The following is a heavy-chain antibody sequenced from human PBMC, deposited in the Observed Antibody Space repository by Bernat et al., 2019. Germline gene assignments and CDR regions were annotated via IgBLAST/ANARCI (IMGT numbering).Heavy chain of an antibody. J-gene: IGHJ5*02. CDR3: ARDRVDTDIVAPLNWFDP. CDR2: INSDGSST. CDR1: GFTFSSYW. D-gene: IGHD5-18*01. V-gene: IGHV3-74*01. Sequence: EVQLVESGGGLVQPGGSLRLSCAASGFTFSSYWMHWVRQAPGKGLVWVSRINSDGSSTSYADSVKGRFTISRDNAKNTLYLQMNSLRAEDTAVYYCARDRVDTDIVAPLNWFDPWGQGTLVTVSS.